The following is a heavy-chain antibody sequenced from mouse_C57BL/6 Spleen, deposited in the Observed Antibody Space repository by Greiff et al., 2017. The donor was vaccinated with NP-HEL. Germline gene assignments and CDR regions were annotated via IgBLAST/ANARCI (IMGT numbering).Heavy chain of an antibody. CDR3: ASFITTVVATTDV. CDR1: GYTFTSYG. J-gene: IGHJ1*03. D-gene: IGHD1-1*01. CDR2: IYPRSGNT. V-gene: IGHV1-81*01. Sequence: VKLVESGAELARPGASVKLSCKASGYTFTSYGISWVKQRTGQGLEWIGEIYPRSGNTYYNEKFKGKATLTADKSSSTAYMELRSLTSEDSAVYFCASFITTVVATTDVWGTGTTVTVSS.